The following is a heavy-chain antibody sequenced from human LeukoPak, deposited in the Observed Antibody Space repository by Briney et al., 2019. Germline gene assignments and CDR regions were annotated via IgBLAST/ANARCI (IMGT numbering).Heavy chain of an antibody. J-gene: IGHJ4*02. CDR2: ISPGGNT. CDR3: ARSYGLGNYSPFL. D-gene: IGHD3-10*01. CDR1: PGSITNYY. Sequence: SETLSLTCTVSPGSITNYYYNWIRQPPAKRLEWIGYISPGGNTNYNPSLESRVTISVDTSKNQVSLKLISGTAADTAIYYCARSYGLGNYSPFLWGQGTLVTVSS. V-gene: IGHV4-4*08.